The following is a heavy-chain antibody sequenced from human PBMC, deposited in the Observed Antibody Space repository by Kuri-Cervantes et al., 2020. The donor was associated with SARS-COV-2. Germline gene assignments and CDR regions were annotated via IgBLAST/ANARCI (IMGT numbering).Heavy chain of an antibody. CDR3: AKSVFGSGEYYYGMDV. V-gene: IGHV3-30*18. CDR1: GFTFSSYG. CDR2: ISYDGSNK. J-gene: IGHJ6*02. Sequence: GGSLRLSCAASGFTFSSYGMHWVRQAPGKGLEWVAVISYDGSNKYYADSVKGRFTISRDNSKNTLYLQMNSLRAEDTAVYYCAKSVFGSGEYYYGMDVWGQGTTVTVSS. D-gene: IGHD3-3*01.